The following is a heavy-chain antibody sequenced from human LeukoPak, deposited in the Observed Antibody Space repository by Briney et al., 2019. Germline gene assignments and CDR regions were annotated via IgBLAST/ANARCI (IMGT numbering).Heavy chain of an antibody. CDR1: GGSINSDN. Sequence: PSETLSLTCSVSGGSINSDNWSWIRQPPGKGLEWIGYIYYSGSTNYNPSLKSRVTISVDTSKNQFSLKLTSVTAADTAVYYCASLYYGSGSFDYWGQGTLVTVSS. CDR3: ASLYYGSGSFDY. CDR2: IYYSGST. D-gene: IGHD3-10*01. J-gene: IGHJ4*02. V-gene: IGHV4-59*01.